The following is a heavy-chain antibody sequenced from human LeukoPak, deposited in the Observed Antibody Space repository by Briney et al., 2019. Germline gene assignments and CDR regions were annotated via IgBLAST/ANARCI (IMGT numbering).Heavy chain of an antibody. CDR3: TRRRGGWGEGEFDF. CDR2: IHTSGSA. D-gene: IGHD3-16*01. Sequence: SETLSLTCTVSGGSISGVYWNWIRQPPRKGLEWVGYIHTSGSASFNPSLKSRLSFSVDTSKNQVSLRLSSVTATDTAVYYCTRRRGGWGEGEFDFWGQGIPVTVST. J-gene: IGHJ4*02. V-gene: IGHV4-4*09. CDR1: GGSISGVY.